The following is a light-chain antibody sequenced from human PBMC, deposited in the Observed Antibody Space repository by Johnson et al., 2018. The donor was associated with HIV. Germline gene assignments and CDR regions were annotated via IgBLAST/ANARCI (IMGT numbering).Light chain of an antibody. Sequence: QSVLTQPPSVSAAPGQKVTISCSGSSSNIGNNYVSWYQQLPGTAPKLLIYENNKRPSGIPDRFSGSKSGTSATLGITGLQTGDEADYYCGTWDSSLHAGVFGTGTKVTVL. CDR1: SSNIGNNY. V-gene: IGLV1-51*02. CDR3: GTWDSSLHAGV. J-gene: IGLJ1*01. CDR2: ENN.